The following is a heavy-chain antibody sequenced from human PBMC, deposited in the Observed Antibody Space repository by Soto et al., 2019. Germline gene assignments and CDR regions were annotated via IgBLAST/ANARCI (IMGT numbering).Heavy chain of an antibody. J-gene: IGHJ3*02. D-gene: IGHD3-10*01. CDR1: GFTFSSYG. CDR2: IWYDGSNK. V-gene: IGHV3-33*01. CDR3: ARGNYLGAFDI. Sequence: VQLVESGGGVVQPGRSLRLSCAASGFTFSSYGMHWVRQAPGKGLEWVAVIWYDGSNKYYADSVKGRFTIFRDNSKNPLYLQMNSLRAEDTAVYYCARGNYLGAFDIWGQGTMVTVSS.